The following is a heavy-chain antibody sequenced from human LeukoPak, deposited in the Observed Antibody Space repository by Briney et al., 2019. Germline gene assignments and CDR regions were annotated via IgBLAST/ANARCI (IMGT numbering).Heavy chain of an antibody. V-gene: IGHV4-39*07. J-gene: IGHJ4*02. CDR2: IYYSGST. D-gene: IGHD3-22*01. CDR3: ARATGSVVVISG. Sequence: SETLSLTCTVSGGSISSSSYYWGWIRQPPGKGLEWIGSIYYSGSTYYNPSLKSRVTISVDTSKNQFSLKLSSVTAADTAVYYCARATGSVVVISGWGQGTLVTVSS. CDR1: GGSISSSSYY.